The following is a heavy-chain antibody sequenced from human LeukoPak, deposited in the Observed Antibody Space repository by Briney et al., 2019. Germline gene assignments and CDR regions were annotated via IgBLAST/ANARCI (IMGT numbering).Heavy chain of an antibody. J-gene: IGHJ6*01. CDR3: ARDKGYYAMDV. CDR2: IYYSGST. CDR1: GGSISSDS. Sequence: SETLSLTCTVSGGSISSDSWSWIRQPPGRGLEWVGSIYYSGSTDYNPSLRSRVTIALDTSKNQVSLNLTSVTAVDTAVYYCARDKGYYAMDVWGQGTPVTVSS. V-gene: IGHV4-59*01.